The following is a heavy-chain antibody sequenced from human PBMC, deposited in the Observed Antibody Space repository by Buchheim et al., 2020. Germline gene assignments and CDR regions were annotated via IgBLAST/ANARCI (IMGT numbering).Heavy chain of an antibody. CDR2: IISDGSSR. V-gene: IGHV3-48*02. Sequence: EVQLVESGGALVQPGGSLRLSCAASGFTFRTYSFSWVRQAPGQGLEWISGIISDGSSRYYADSVRGRFTISRDNAKSSLYLQMNSLRDEDTAVYYWARDLFTSADYWGQGTL. J-gene: IGHJ4*02. CDR1: GFTFRTYS. CDR3: ARDLFTSADY. D-gene: IGHD2/OR15-2a*01.